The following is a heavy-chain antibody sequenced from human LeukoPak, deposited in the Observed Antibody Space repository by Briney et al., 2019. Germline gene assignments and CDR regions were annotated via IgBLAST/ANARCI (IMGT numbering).Heavy chain of an antibody. D-gene: IGHD2-15*01. CDR1: GASIRSGDYY. J-gene: IGHJ3*02. V-gene: IGHV4-30-4*01. CDR3: ARDCSGGSCYGAFDI. CDR2: TYDSGST. Sequence: SETLSLTCTVSGASIRSGDYYWSWIRQPPGKGLEWIGYTYDSGSTYYNPSLKSRITISVDTSENRFSLKLSSVTATDTAVYYCARDCSGGSCYGAFDIWGQGTMVTVSS.